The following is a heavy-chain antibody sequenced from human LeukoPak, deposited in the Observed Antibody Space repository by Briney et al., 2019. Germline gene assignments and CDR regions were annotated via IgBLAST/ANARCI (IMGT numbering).Heavy chain of an antibody. D-gene: IGHD2-21*02. CDR2: IYYSGST. Sequence: SETLSLTCTVPGGSISSYYWSWIRQPPGKGLEWIGYIYYSGSTNYNPSLKSRVTISVDTSKNQFSLKLSSVTAADTAVYYCARDQGVVTVDAFDIWGQGTMVTVSS. CDR3: ARDQGVVTVDAFDI. V-gene: IGHV4-59*01. CDR1: GGSISSYY. J-gene: IGHJ3*02.